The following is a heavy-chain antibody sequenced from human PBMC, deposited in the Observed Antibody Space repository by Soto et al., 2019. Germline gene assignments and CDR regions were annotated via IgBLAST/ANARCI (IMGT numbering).Heavy chain of an antibody. Sequence: EVQLVQSGAEVKKPGESLKIYCKGSGYNFNTYWIGWVRQMPGKGLEWMGIIYPADSDTRYNPSFQGQVTISADKSVSTAYLQWSSLEASDTAIYYCARQYAAFDYWGQGTLVTVSS. CDR1: GYNFNTYW. CDR3: ARQYAAFDY. CDR2: IYPADSDT. J-gene: IGHJ4*02. D-gene: IGHD2-2*01. V-gene: IGHV5-51*01.